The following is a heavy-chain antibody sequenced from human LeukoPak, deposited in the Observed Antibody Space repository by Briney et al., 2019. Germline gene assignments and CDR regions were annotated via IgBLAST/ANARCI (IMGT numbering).Heavy chain of an antibody. CDR3: ARVGIFGVVTLFDY. Sequence: GGSLRLSCAAPGFTFSSYSMNWVRQAPGKGLEWVSSISSSSSYIYYADSVKGRFTISRDNAKNSLYLQMNSLRAEDTAVYYCARVGIFGVVTLFDYWGQGTLVTVSS. CDR2: ISSSSSYI. V-gene: IGHV3-21*01. CDR1: GFTFSSYS. J-gene: IGHJ4*02. D-gene: IGHD3-3*01.